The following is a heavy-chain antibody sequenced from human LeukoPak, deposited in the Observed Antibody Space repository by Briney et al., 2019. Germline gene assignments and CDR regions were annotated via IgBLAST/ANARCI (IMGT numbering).Heavy chain of an antibody. Sequence: SVKVSCKASGGTFSSYAISWVRQAPGQGLEWMGGIIPIFGTANYAQKFQGRVTITADESTSTACMELSSLRSEDTAVYYCARFGDMKYCSGGSCYGTYNWFDPWGQGTLVTVSS. V-gene: IGHV1-69*13. D-gene: IGHD2-15*01. J-gene: IGHJ5*02. CDR2: IIPIFGTA. CDR1: GGTFSSYA. CDR3: ARFGDMKYCSGGSCYGTYNWFDP.